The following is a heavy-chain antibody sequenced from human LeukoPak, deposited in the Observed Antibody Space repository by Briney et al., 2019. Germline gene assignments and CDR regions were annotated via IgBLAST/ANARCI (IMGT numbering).Heavy chain of an antibody. Sequence: SETLSLTCTVSGYSISSGYYWGWIRQPPGKGLEWIGSIYHSGSTYYNPSLKSRVTISVDTSKNQFSLKLSSVTAADTAVYYCARGQPLLYYFDYWGQGTLVTVSS. CDR1: GYSISSGYY. V-gene: IGHV4-38-2*02. CDR2: IYHSGST. D-gene: IGHD2/OR15-2a*01. CDR3: ARGQPLLYYFDY. J-gene: IGHJ4*02.